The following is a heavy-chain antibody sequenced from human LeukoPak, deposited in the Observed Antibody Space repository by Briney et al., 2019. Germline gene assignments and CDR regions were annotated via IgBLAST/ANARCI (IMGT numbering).Heavy chain of an antibody. CDR2: FDPEDGET. CDR1: GYTLTELS. V-gene: IGHV1-24*01. J-gene: IGHJ4*02. D-gene: IGHD1-1*01. Sequence: ASVKVSCKVSGYTLTELSMHWVRQAPGKGLEWMGGFDPEDGETIYAQKFQGRVTMTEDTSTDTAYMELSRLRSEDTAVYYCATREGGSTTPDYWGQGTLVTVSS. CDR3: ATREGGSTTPDY.